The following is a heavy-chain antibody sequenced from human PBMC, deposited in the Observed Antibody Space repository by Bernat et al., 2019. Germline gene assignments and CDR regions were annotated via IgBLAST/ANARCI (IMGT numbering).Heavy chain of an antibody. CDR1: EFSLTTHL. CDR3: TKRFKTHPTLDHAFDV. Sequence: LVESGGHLVHPGGSLRLSCVTSEFSLTTHLIIWVRQAPGKGLEWLATMTDDGSEAYYLDSVKGRFTLSRDRSNRSFFLQMDSLSVDDTAIYYCTKRFKTHPTLDHAFDVWGQGTLVCVSS. J-gene: IGHJ3*01. D-gene: IGHD2-15*01. V-gene: IGHV3-7*03. CDR2: MTDDGSEA.